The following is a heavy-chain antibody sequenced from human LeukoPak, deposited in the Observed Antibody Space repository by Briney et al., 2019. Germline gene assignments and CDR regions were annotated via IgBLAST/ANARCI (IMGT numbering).Heavy chain of an antibody. CDR1: GFTFSSYW. V-gene: IGHV3-7*01. J-gene: IGHJ4*02. D-gene: IGHD2-2*01. CDR2: IKQDGSEK. CDR3: ARAVISADSN. Sequence: GGSLRLSCAASGFTFSSYWMSWVRQAPGKGPEWVATIKQDGSEKYYVDSVRGRFTISRDNAKNSLYLQMNSLRVEDTAVYYCARAVISADSNWGRGTLVTVSS.